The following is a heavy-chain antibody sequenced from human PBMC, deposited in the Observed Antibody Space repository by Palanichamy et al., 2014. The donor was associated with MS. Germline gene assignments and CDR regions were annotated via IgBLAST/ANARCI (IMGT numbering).Heavy chain of an antibody. Sequence: EVQLVQSGGGLVQPGGSLRLSCAASGFTFSSYWMNWVRQAPGKGLEWVANIKQDGSEKYYVDSVKGRLTISRDNAKNSLYLQMNSLRAEDTAVYYCARYIVIDPSAIGYWGQGTLVTVSS. V-gene: IGHV3-7*01. J-gene: IGHJ4*02. CDR3: ARYIVIDPSAIGY. CDR1: GFTFSSYW. D-gene: IGHD2-2*01. CDR2: IKQDGSEK.